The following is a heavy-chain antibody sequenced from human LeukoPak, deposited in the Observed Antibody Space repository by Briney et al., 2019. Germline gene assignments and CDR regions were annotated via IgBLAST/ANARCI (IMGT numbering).Heavy chain of an antibody. D-gene: IGHD6-6*01. CDR3: ATGKGIESPSCGY. CDR2: INSDGSRT. V-gene: IGHV3-74*01. Sequence: VGSLRLSCAASGFTPSSHWMDCGCHVPGKGGVWVSRINSDGSRTNYAGSVKGRFTISRDNAKNTLSLQMNSLRDEDTAVYYCATGKGIESPSCGYWGQGTLVTVSS. J-gene: IGHJ4*02. CDR1: GFTPSSHW.